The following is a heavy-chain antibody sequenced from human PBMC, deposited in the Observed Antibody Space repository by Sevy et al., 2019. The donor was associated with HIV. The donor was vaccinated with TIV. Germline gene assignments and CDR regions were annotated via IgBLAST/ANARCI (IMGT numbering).Heavy chain of an antibody. CDR2: ISTGGLHGGGPI. J-gene: IGHJ4*02. CDR3: ATSRRDDYNYYFDS. Sequence: GGSLRLSCTASGFTFSRYEMNWVRQGPGKGLEWVSHISTGGLHGGGPIYYADSVKGRFTISRDNAKNSLYLQMNSLRAEGTAVYYCATSRRDDYNYYFDSWGQGTLVTVSS. V-gene: IGHV3-48*03. CDR1: GFTFSRYE. D-gene: IGHD4-4*01.